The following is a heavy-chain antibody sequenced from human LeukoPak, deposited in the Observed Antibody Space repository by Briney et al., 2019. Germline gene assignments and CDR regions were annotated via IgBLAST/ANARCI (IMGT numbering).Heavy chain of an antibody. CDR2: IKQHGSEK. J-gene: IGHJ5*02. D-gene: IGHD2-2*01. CDR1: GFSFSNYW. Sequence: GGSLRLSCAASGFSFSNYWMSWVRQAPGKGLEWVANIKQHGSEKSYVDSVKGRFTISRDNAKSSLYLQMNSLRAEDTAVYYCAGYCSTTSCYSSPNWFDPWGQEPWSPSPQ. CDR3: AGYCSTTSCYSSPNWFDP. V-gene: IGHV3-7*03.